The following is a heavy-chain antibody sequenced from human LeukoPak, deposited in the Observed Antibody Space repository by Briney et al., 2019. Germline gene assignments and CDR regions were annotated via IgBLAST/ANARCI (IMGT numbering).Heavy chain of an antibody. CDR3: ARGCAYCGGDSIPDPTGY. CDR2: INSSSSYI. D-gene: IGHD2-21*01. CDR1: GFTFSSYS. Sequence: GGSLRLSCAASGFTFSSYSMNWVRQAPGKGLEWVSSINSSSSYIYYADSVKSRFTISRDNAKNSLYLQMNSLRAEDTAVYYCARGCAYCGGDSIPDPTGYWGQGTLVTVSS. J-gene: IGHJ4*02. V-gene: IGHV3-21*01.